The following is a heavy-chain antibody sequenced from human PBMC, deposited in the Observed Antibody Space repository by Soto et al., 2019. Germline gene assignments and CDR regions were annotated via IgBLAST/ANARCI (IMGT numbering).Heavy chain of an antibody. CDR1: GFTFSNYG. Sequence: QVQLVESGGGVFQPGRSLRLSCAASGFTFSNYGMHWVRQAPGKGLEWVAVISFDGNTKYYGDSVNGRFIVSRDNSKNILYVQMNSLRPEDTAVYYCVKSKDLTGNDFKFDHWGQGTLVTVSS. CDR3: VKSKDLTGNDFKFDH. D-gene: IGHD3-9*01. CDR2: ISFDGNTK. V-gene: IGHV3-30*18. J-gene: IGHJ4*02.